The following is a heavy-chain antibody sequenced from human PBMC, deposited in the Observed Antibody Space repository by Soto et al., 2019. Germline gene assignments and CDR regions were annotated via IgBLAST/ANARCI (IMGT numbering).Heavy chain of an antibody. J-gene: IGHJ4*02. CDR1: GFTFSNAW. D-gene: IGHD3-10*01. CDR2: IKSKTDGGTT. Sequence: PGGSLRLSCAASGFTFSNAWMSWVRQAPGKGLEWVGRIKSKTDGGTTDYAAPVKGRFTISRDDSKNTLYLQMNSLRTEDTAVHYCTTDGYYYGSGSYYNDDYWGQGTLVTVSS. CDR3: TTDGYYYGSGSYYNDDY. V-gene: IGHV3-15*01.